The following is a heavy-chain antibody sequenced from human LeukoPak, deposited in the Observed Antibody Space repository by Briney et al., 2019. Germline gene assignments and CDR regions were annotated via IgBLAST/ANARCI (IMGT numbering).Heavy chain of an antibody. CDR2: IIPILGTA. D-gene: IGHD2-2*02. J-gene: IGHJ5*02. Sequence: SVKVSCKASGGTFSSYAISWVRQAPGQGLEWMGGIIPILGTANYAQKFQGRVTITADESTSTAYMELSSLRSEDTAVYYCARDRQVVPAAINYDWFDPWGQGTLVTVSS. CDR1: GGTFSSYA. V-gene: IGHV1-69*01. CDR3: ARDRQVVPAAINYDWFDP.